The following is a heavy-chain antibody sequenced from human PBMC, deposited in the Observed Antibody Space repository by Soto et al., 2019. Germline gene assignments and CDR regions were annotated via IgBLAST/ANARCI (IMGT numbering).Heavy chain of an antibody. Sequence: ASVKVSCKASGYTFTSYAMHWVRQAPGQRLEWMGWINAGNGNTKYSQKFQGRVTITRDTSASTAYMELSSLRSEDTAVYYCARDSESDRYGGYEYAYYYGMDVWGQGTTVTVSS. CDR3: ARDSESDRYGGYEYAYYYGMDV. V-gene: IGHV1-3*01. D-gene: IGHD5-12*01. CDR1: GYTFTSYA. J-gene: IGHJ6*02. CDR2: INAGNGNT.